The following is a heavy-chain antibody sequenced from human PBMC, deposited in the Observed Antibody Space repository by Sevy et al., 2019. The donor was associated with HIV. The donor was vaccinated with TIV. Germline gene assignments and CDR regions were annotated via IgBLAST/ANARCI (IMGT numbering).Heavy chain of an antibody. CDR2: IWYDGSNK. D-gene: IGHD3-22*01. Sequence: GGSLRLSCAASGFTFSSYGMHWVRQAPGKGLVWVAVIWYDGSNKYYADSVKGRFTISRDNSKNTLYLQMNSLRAEDTAVYYCARAESGYYFDYWGQGTLVTVSS. J-gene: IGHJ4*02. CDR1: GFTFSSYG. V-gene: IGHV3-33*01. CDR3: ARAESGYYFDY.